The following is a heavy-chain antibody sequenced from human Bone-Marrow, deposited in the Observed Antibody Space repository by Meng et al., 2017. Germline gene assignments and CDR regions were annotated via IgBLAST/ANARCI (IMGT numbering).Heavy chain of an antibody. Sequence: SETLSLTCAVYGGSFSGYYWSWIRQPPGKGLEWIGEINHSGSTNYNPSLKSRVTVSVDTSKNQFSLKLSSVTAADTAVYYCARDHRSYYDSSGYYTNDAFDIWGQGTMVTVSS. V-gene: IGHV4-34*01. D-gene: IGHD3-22*01. CDR1: GGSFSGYY. J-gene: IGHJ3*02. CDR2: INHSGST. CDR3: ARDHRSYYDSSGYYTNDAFDI.